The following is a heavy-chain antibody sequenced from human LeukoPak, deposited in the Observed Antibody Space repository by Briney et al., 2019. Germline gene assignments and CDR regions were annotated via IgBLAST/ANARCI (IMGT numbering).Heavy chain of an antibody. Sequence: QSGGSLRLSCAASGFTFSSYWMSWVRQAPGKGLEWVANIKQDGSEKYYVDSVKGRFTISRDNAKNSLYLQMNSLKTEDTAVYYYTRDPGEGYDYAGYYYYYMDVWGKGTTVTVSS. V-gene: IGHV3-7*03. CDR1: GFTFSSYW. CDR3: TRDPGEGYDYAGYYYYYMDV. D-gene: IGHD5-12*01. CDR2: IKQDGSEK. J-gene: IGHJ6*03.